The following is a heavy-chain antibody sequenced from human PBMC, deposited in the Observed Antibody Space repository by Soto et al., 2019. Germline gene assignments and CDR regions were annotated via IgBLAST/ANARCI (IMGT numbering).Heavy chain of an antibody. V-gene: IGHV1-2*02. D-gene: IGHD6-6*01. J-gene: IGHJ4*02. CDR3: ANPFNTVPRGSSSGY. Sequence: QVQLVQSGAEVKKPGASVKVSCKASGYTFTGYYMHWVRQAPGQGLEWMGWINPNSGGTNYAQKFQGRVTMTRDTSISTAYMELSRLRSDDTAVYYCANPFNTVPRGSSSGYWGQGTLVTVSS. CDR1: GYTFTGYY. CDR2: INPNSGGT.